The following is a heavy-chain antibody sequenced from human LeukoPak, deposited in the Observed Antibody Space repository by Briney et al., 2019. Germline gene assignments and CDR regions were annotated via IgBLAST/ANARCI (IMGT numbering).Heavy chain of an antibody. V-gene: IGHV3-23*01. D-gene: IGHD3-22*01. CDR3: TTAVEYYDSSGYYLPGFFDY. CDR2: ISSSGSST. CDR1: GFTFRSHA. Sequence: PGGSLRLSCAASGFTFRSHAMSWVRQAPGKGLEWVSAISSSGSSTYYADSVKGRFTISRGNSKNILYLQMNSLRAEDAAVYYCTTAVEYYDSSGYYLPGFFDYWGQGTLVTVSS. J-gene: IGHJ4*02.